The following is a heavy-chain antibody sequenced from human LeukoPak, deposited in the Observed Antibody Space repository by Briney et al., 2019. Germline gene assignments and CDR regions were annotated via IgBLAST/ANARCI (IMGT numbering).Heavy chain of an antibody. J-gene: IGHJ5*02. Sequence: PSETLSLTCAVYGGSFSGYYWSWIHQPPGKGLEWIGEINHSGSTNYNPSLKSRVTISVDTSKNQFSLKLSSVTAADTAVYYCARGGVVVSRYNWFDPWGQGTLVTVSS. V-gene: IGHV4-34*01. D-gene: IGHD2-15*01. CDR1: GGSFSGYY. CDR3: ARGGVVVSRYNWFDP. CDR2: INHSGST.